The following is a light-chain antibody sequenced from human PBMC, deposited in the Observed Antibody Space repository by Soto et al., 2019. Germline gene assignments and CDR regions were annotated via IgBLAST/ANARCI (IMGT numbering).Light chain of an antibody. V-gene: IGLV2-14*01. J-gene: IGLJ2*01. CDR3: RSYTSISTSVV. CDR1: SSDIGGYNH. CDR2: EVS. Sequence: QSALTQPASVSGSPGQSITISCTGTSSDIGGYNHVSWYQQHPGKAPKLMIYEVSNRPSGVSNRFSGSKSGNTASLTISGLQTEDEADYYCRSYTSISTSVVFGEGTKLTVL.